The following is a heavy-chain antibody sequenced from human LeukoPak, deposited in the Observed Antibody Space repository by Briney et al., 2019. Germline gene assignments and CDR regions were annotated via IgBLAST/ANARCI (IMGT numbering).Heavy chain of an antibody. CDR3: ARAQGGYDFAAFDI. D-gene: IGHD5-12*01. V-gene: IGHV1-3*01. CDR1: GYTFTNYT. CDR2: INPDGGST. J-gene: IGHJ3*02. Sequence: ASVKVSCKASGYTFTNYTINWVRLAPGQGLEWMGLINPDGGSTAYAHRFQGRVTLTRDKSASTAYMELSSLTSEDTAVYYCARAQGGYDFAAFDIWGQGTVVIVSS.